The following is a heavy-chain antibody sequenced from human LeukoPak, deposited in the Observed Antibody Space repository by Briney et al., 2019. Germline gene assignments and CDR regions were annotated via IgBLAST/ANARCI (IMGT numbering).Heavy chain of an antibody. CDR1: GVSISSDC. V-gene: IGHV4-59*08. CDR2: ICYSGST. J-gene: IGHJ6*02. D-gene: IGHD3-22*01. CDR3: ARLPPYYDSRTPYYYYYGMDV. Sequence: SETLSLTCTFSGVSISSDCWSWIRQPPGKGLEWIGYICYSGSTNNNPSLKSRVTISVDTSKNQFSLKLTSVTAADTAVYYCARLPPYYDSRTPYYYYYGMDVWGQGTTVTVSS.